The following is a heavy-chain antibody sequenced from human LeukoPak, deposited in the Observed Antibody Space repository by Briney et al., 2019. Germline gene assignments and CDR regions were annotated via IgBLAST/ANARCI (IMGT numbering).Heavy chain of an antibody. Sequence: PGGSLRLSCAVSGFPFSLHYVTWVRQAPGKGLERVAKISPNGNEKNYVDSVQGRFTISRDNAKSSLYLQMNSLRAEDTAVYYCATEEWYRFDNWGQGTLVTVSS. J-gene: IGHJ4*02. CDR2: ISPNGNEK. D-gene: IGHD2-8*01. V-gene: IGHV3-7*01. CDR3: ATEEWYRFDN. CDR1: GFPFSLHY.